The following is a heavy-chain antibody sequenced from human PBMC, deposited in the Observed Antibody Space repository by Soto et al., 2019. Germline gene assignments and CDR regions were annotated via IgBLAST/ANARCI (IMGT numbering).Heavy chain of an antibody. J-gene: IGHJ5*02. CDR2: IYYSGST. Sequence: SETLSLTCTVSGGSISSCGYYWSWIRQHPGKGLEWIGYIYYSGSTYYNPSLKSRVTISVDTSKNQFSLKLSSVTAADTAVYYCAREGSGSYYNPNWFDPWGQGTLVTVSS. CDR1: GGSISSCGYY. D-gene: IGHD3-10*01. V-gene: IGHV4-31*03. CDR3: AREGSGSYYNPNWFDP.